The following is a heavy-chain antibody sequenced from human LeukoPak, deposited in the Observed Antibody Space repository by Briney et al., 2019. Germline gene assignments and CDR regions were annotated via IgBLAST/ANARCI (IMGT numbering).Heavy chain of an antibody. CDR1: GGSISSSTYY. CDR3: ARLYGDRYFDL. CDR2: IYYSGST. Sequence: SEALSLTCTVSGGSISSSTYYWGWIRQPPGKGLEWIGSIYYSGSTYYNPSLKSRVTISVDTSKNQFSLKLSSVTAADTAVYYCARLYGDRYFDLWGRGTLVTVSS. V-gene: IGHV4-39*01. D-gene: IGHD4-17*01. J-gene: IGHJ2*01.